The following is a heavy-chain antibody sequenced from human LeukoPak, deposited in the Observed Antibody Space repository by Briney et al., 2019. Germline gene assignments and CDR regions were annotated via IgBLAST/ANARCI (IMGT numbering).Heavy chain of an antibody. V-gene: IGHV3-21*01. Sequence: PGGSLRLSCAASGFTFSSYSMNWVRQAPGKGLEWVSSISSSSSYIYYADSVKGRFTISRDNAKNSLYLQMNSLRAEDTAVYYCARVTYGSGSYRDLNWSDPWGQGTLVTVSS. CDR2: ISSSSSYI. CDR1: GFTFSSYS. CDR3: ARVTYGSGSYRDLNWSDP. D-gene: IGHD3-10*01. J-gene: IGHJ5*02.